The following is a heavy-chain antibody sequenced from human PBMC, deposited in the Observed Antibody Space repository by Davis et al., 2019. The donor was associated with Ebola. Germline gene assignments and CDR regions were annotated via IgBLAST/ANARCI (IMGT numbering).Heavy chain of an antibody. CDR3: ARQPDYGGNSWDFDI. Sequence: GESLKISCNGSEYSFTSYWIGWVRQMPGKGLEWMGIIYPGDSDPRYSPSFQGLVTISADKSISTAYLQWSSLKASDTAMYYCARQPDYGGNSWDFDIWGQGIMVTVSS. CDR1: EYSFTSYW. V-gene: IGHV5-51*01. D-gene: IGHD4-23*01. CDR2: IYPGDSDP. J-gene: IGHJ3*02.